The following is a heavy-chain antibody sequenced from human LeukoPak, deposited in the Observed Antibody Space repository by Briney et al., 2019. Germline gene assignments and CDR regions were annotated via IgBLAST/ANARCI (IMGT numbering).Heavy chain of an antibody. CDR2: IRSSSSYI. J-gene: IGHJ4*02. CDR3: ARDGWLDY. D-gene: IGHD5-24*01. CDR1: GFTFSSYT. V-gene: IGHV3-21*01. Sequence: GGSLRLSCAASGFTFSSYTMNWVRQAPGKGPEWVSSIRSSSSYIYYADSVKGRFTISRDNAKNSLYLQMNSLRAEDTAVYYCARDGWLDYWGQGTLVTVSS.